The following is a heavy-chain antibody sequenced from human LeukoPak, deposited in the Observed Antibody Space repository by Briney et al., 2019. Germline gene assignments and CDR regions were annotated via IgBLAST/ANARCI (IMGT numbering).Heavy chain of an antibody. CDR2: IYPGDSDT. Sequence: GASLKISCEASGYSFTNYWIGWVRQMPGKGLEWMGIIYPGDSDTRYSPSFQGQVTISADKSISTAYLQWSSLKASDTAIYYCARPIERFGSGSYAMDVWGQGTTVTVSS. V-gene: IGHV5-51*01. CDR3: ARPIERFGSGSYAMDV. CDR1: GYSFTNYW. D-gene: IGHD3-10*01. J-gene: IGHJ6*02.